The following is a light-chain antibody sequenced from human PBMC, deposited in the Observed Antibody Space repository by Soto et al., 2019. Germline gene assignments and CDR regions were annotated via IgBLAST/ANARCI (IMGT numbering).Light chain of an antibody. CDR3: VQHNSYRIT. J-gene: IGKJ1*01. Sequence: DIQMTQSPSSMSASVGDRVTITCRASQGISNDLAWFQQKPGKVPQRLIYVASRLQSGVPSRFSDSGSGTEFTLTISSLQPEDFATYYGVQHNSYRITFGEGTKEDI. CDR2: VAS. V-gene: IGKV1-17*03. CDR1: QGISND.